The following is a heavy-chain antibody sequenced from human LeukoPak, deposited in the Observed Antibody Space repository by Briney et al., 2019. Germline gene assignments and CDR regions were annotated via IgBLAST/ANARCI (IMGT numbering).Heavy chain of an antibody. D-gene: IGHD3-22*01. J-gene: IGHJ3*02. CDR2: INPSGST. V-gene: IGHV4-34*01. CDR3: ATKDYYYDSSGYYLARAFDI. Sequence: PSETLSLTCAVYGGSFSAYYWSWIRQPPGKGLERIGKINPSGSTTYNPSLKSRVTISVDTSKNQFSLRLTSVTAADTAVYYCATKDYYYDSSGYYLARAFDIWGQGTMVTVSS. CDR1: GGSFSAYY.